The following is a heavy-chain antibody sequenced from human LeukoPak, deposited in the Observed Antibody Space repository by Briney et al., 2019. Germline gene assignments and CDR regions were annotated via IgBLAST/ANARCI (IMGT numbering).Heavy chain of an antibody. CDR1: GGTFSSYA. CDR2: IIPIFGTA. Sequence: ASVKVSCKASGGTFSSYAISWVRQAPGQGLEWMGGIIPIFGTANYAQKFQGRVTITADESTSTAYMELSSLRSEDTAVYHCARGAIAVAGTGFFDYWGQGTLVTVSS. D-gene: IGHD6-19*01. CDR3: ARGAIAVAGTGFFDY. J-gene: IGHJ4*02. V-gene: IGHV1-69*13.